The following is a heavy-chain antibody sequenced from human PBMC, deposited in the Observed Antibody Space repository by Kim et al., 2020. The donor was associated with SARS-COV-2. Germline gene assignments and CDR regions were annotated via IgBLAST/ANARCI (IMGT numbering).Heavy chain of an antibody. Sequence: SETRSLTCTVSGGSISSSSYYWGWIRQPPGKGLEWIGSIYYSGITYYNPSLKSRVTISVDTSKNQFSLKLSPVTAADTAVYYCGRLYDSSGYSYPDFDI. CDR1: GGSISSSSYY. CDR2: IYYSGIT. CDR3: GRLYDSSGYSYPDFDI. V-gene: IGHV4-39*01. J-gene: IGHJ3*02. D-gene: IGHD3-22*01.